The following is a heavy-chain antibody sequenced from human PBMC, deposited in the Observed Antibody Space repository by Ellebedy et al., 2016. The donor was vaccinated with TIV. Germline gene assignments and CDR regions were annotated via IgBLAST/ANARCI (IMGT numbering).Heavy chain of an antibody. D-gene: IGHD3-10*01. J-gene: IGHJ6*02. CDR2: INPSGGST. CDR3: ASRFMVRGVNYYYGMDV. CDR1: RYTFTSYY. V-gene: IGHV1-46*01. Sequence: ASVKVSXKASRYTFTSYYMHWVRQAPGQGLEWMGIINPSGGSTSYAQKFQGRVTMTRDTSTSTVYMELSSLRSEDTAVYYCASRFMVRGVNYYYGMDVWGQGTTVTVSS.